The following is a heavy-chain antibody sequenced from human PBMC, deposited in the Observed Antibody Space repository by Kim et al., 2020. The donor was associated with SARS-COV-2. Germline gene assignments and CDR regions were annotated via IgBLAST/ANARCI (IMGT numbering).Heavy chain of an antibody. CDR1: GGSISSYY. Sequence: SETLSLTCTVSGGSISSYYWSWIRQPPGKGLEWIGYIYYSGSTNYNPSVKSRVTISVDTSKNQFSLKLSSVTAADTAVYYCARAGGGGGDDYWGQGTLVTVSS. V-gene: IGHV4-59*13. CDR2: IYYSGST. D-gene: IGHD1-26*01. CDR3: ARAGGGGGDDY. J-gene: IGHJ4*02.